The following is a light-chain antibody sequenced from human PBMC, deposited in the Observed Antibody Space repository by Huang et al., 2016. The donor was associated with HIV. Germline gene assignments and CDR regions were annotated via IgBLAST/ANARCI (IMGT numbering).Light chain of an antibody. Sequence: DIQMTQSPSFMSASVGDRVTITFRASQGISYYLAWYQQKPGKAPKLLISGASTLEAGVPSRFSGGGSGTDFRLTLSSLQPEDVATYYCQQYSIPPYAFGQGTKL. J-gene: IGKJ2*01. CDR2: GAS. CDR3: QQYSIPPYA. CDR1: QGISYY. V-gene: IGKV1-27*01.